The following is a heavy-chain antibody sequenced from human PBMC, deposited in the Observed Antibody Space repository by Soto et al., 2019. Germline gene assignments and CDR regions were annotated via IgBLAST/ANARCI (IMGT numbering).Heavy chain of an antibody. CDR3: ARALILTGYYIHDAFDI. Sequence: SETLSLTCAVSGGSISSGGYSWSWIRQPPGKGLEWIGYIYHSGSIYYNPSLKSRVTISVDTSENQFSLKLSSVTAADTAVYYCARALILTGYYIHDAFDIWGQGTMVTVSS. D-gene: IGHD3-9*01. J-gene: IGHJ3*02. V-gene: IGHV4-30-2*01. CDR2: IYHSGSI. CDR1: GGSISSGGYS.